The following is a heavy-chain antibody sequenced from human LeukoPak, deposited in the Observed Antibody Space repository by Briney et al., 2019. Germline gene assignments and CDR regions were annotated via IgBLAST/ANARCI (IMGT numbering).Heavy chain of an antibody. D-gene: IGHD3-10*01. CDR2: ISYDGSNK. Sequence: GGSLRLSCAASGFTFSSYGMHWVRQAPGKGLEWVAVISYDGSNKYYADSVKGRFTISRDNSKNTLYLQMNSLRAEDTAVYYCAEDLVRLWFGELVDYWGQGTLVTVSS. J-gene: IGHJ4*02. CDR3: AEDLVRLWFGELVDY. V-gene: IGHV3-30*18. CDR1: GFTFSSYG.